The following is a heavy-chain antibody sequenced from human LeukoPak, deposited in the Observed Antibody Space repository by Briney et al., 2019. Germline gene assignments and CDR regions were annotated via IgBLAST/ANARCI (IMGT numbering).Heavy chain of an antibody. J-gene: IGHJ4*02. CDR3: AKRGVVIRVILVGFHKEAYYFDS. CDR2: ISGSGGST. Sequence: GGSLRFSCAVSGITLSNYGMSWVRQAPGKGLEWVAGISGSGGSTNYADSVKGRFTISRDNPKNTLYLQMNSLTVEDTAVYFCAKRGVVIRVILVGFHKEAYYFDSWGQGALVTVSS. D-gene: IGHD3-22*01. CDR1: GITLSNYG. V-gene: IGHV3-23*01.